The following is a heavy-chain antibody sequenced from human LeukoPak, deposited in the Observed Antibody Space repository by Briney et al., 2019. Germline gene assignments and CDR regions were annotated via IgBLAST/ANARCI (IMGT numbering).Heavy chain of an antibody. CDR1: GFTVSSNY. V-gene: IGHV3-66*01. Sequence: GGSLRLSCAASGFTVSSNYMSWVRQAPGKGLEWVSVIYSGGSTYYADSVKGRFTISRDNSKNTLYLQMNSLRAEDTAVYYCARERGNSRDGYNFDYWGQGTLATVSS. CDR2: IYSGGST. D-gene: IGHD5-12*01. CDR3: ARERGNSRDGYNFDY. J-gene: IGHJ4*02.